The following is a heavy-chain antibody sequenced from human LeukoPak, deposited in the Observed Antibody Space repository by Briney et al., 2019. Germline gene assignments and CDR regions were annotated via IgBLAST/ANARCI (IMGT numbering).Heavy chain of an antibody. Sequence: SETLSLTCTVSGGSISSYYWSRIRQPPGKALEWIGYIYYSGSTNYNPSLKSRVTISVDTSKNQFSLKLSSVTAADTAVYYCARELGGYDFWSGYYTGGAVDVWGQGTTVTVSS. CDR2: IYYSGST. CDR1: GGSISSYY. D-gene: IGHD3-3*01. J-gene: IGHJ6*02. V-gene: IGHV4-59*01. CDR3: ARELGGYDFWSGYYTGGAVDV.